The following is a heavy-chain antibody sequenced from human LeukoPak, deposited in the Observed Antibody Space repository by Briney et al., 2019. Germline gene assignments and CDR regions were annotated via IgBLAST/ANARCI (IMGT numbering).Heavy chain of an antibody. V-gene: IGHV3-43D*03. D-gene: IGHD3-10*01. CDR1: GFTFDDYA. J-gene: IGHJ6*03. Sequence: GGSLRLSCAASGFTFDDYAMHWVRQAPGKGLEWVSLISWDGGSTYYADSVKGRFTISRDNSKNSLYLRMNSLRAEDTALYYCAKEEGVDYYYYMDVWGKGTTVTVSS. CDR3: AKEEGVDYYYYMDV. CDR2: ISWDGGST.